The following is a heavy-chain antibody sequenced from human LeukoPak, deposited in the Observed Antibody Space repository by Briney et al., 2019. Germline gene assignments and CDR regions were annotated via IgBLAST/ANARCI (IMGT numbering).Heavy chain of an antibody. CDR1: GITFNRYS. CDR2: ISSGSTYI. Sequence: GSLRLSCAASGITFNRYSMNWVRQAPGKGLEWVSSISSGSTYIYYADSVKGRFTISRDNVKNSLYLQIYSLRAEDTAVYYCAGSDTIGYLPREWDYWYFDLWGRGTLVTVSS. D-gene: IGHD3-22*01. J-gene: IGHJ2*01. V-gene: IGHV3-21*01. CDR3: AGSDTIGYLPREWDYWYFDL.